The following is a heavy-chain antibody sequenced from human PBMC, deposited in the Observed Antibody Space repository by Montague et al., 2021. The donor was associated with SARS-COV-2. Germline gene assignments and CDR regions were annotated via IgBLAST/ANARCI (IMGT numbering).Heavy chain of an antibody. D-gene: IGHD3-22*01. CDR2: IYYSGST. CDR3: ASPGVYYDSSGLLGFDY. CDR1: GGSISSSSYY. V-gene: IGHV4-39*01. J-gene: IGHJ4*02. Sequence: SETLSLTCTVSGGSISSSSYYWGWIRQPPGKGLGWIGSIYYSGSTYYSPSLKSRVTISVDTSKNQFSLKLSSVTAADTAVYYCASPGVYYDSSGLLGFDYWGQGTLVTVSS.